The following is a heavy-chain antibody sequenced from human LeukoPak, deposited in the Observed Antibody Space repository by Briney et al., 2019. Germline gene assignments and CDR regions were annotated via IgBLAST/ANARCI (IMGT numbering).Heavy chain of an antibody. D-gene: IGHD1-26*01. CDR2: ILNKADGGTT. Sequence: TGGSLRLSCAVSGSTFSNAWMSWVRQAPGKGLEWVGRILNKADGGTTDYAAPVKGRFTISRDDSENTLYLQMNSLRAEDSAVYYCASSTLSVGSSLTFDLWGHGTLVTVSS. CDR1: GSTFSNAW. J-gene: IGHJ3*01. V-gene: IGHV3-15*01. CDR3: ASSTLSVGSSLTFDL.